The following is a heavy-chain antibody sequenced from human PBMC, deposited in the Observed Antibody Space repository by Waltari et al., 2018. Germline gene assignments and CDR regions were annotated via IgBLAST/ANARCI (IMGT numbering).Heavy chain of an antibody. CDR3: ATRSGSYSDDAFDI. CDR1: GYTFTGYY. D-gene: IGHD1-26*01. Sequence: QVQLVQSGAEVKKPGASVKVSCKASGYTFTGYYMHWVRQAPGQGLEWMGWMNRNSGGTNYAQKFQGRVTMTRDTSISTAYMELSRMRSDDTAVYYCATRSGSYSDDAFDIWGQGTMVTVSS. J-gene: IGHJ3*02. V-gene: IGHV1-2*02. CDR2: MNRNSGGT.